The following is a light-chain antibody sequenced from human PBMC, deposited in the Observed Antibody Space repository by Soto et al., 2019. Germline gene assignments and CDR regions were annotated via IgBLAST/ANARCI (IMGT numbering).Light chain of an antibody. V-gene: IGKV3-20*01. Sequence: EIVLTQSPGTLSLSPGESATLSCRASQTIGSSYLAWYQQRPGQAPRLLIYGGANRATGIPARFSATGSETDFTLATSRLETEDFAVYYCQQYRSPSQTFGQGTKVE. J-gene: IGKJ1*01. CDR3: QQYRSPSQT. CDR1: QTIGSSY. CDR2: GGA.